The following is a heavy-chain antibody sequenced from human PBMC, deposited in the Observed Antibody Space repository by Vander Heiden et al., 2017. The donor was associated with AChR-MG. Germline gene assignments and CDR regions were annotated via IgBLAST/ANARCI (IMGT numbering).Heavy chain of an antibody. Sequence: EVQLVESGGGLVKPGGSLRLSCAASGFTFSNAWMSWVRQAPGKGLEWVGRIKSEIDGGTTDYGAPVRGMKGRFTISRDDSKNTLYLQMNSLKIEDTAVYYCTTRDLWGQGTLVTVSS. CDR3: TTRDL. V-gene: IGHV3-15*01. D-gene: IGHD3-3*01. CDR2: IKSEIDGGTT. J-gene: IGHJ4*02. CDR1: GFTFSNAW.